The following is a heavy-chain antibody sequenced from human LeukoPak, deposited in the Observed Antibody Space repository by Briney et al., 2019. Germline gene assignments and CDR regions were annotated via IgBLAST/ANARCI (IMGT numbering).Heavy chain of an antibody. CDR1: GFSFDDYA. CDR3: AKTTSSWLLLDSVDY. Sequence: GGSLRLSCAAAGFSFDDYAIHWVRQAPGEGLGWVLGISWNSGSIGYADSVKGRFTISRNNAKNSLYLQMNSLRAEDTALYYCAKTTSSWLLLDSVDYWGQGTLATVSS. V-gene: IGHV3-9*01. J-gene: IGHJ4*02. CDR2: ISWNSGSI. D-gene: IGHD3-22*01.